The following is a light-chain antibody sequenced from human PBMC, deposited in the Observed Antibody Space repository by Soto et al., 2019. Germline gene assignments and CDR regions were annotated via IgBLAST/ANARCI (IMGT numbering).Light chain of an antibody. Sequence: DIVMTQSPLYLPVTPGEPASISCRSSQSLLHSKGYNYVDWYLQKPGQSPQLLIYLGSYRASGVPDRFSGSGSGTDFTLKISRVEAEDVGVYYCMQALQTPYTFGQGTKLEIK. CDR2: LGS. V-gene: IGKV2-28*01. J-gene: IGKJ2*01. CDR1: QSLLHSKGYNY. CDR3: MQALQTPYT.